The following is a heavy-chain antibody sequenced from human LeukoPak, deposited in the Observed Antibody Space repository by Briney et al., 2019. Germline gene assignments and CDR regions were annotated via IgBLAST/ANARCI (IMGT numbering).Heavy chain of an antibody. Sequence: GGSLRLSCAASGFTFSNYAMNWVRQAPGRGLEWVSFIGVSSGSIYYADSVKGRFTISRDNSRNTLYLQMNSLRAEDTAIYYCAKKYSSGQGRPYDYWGQGILVTVSS. CDR3: AKKYSSGQGRPYDY. CDR2: IGVSSGSI. CDR1: GFTFSNYA. J-gene: IGHJ4*02. V-gene: IGHV3-48*01. D-gene: IGHD6-19*01.